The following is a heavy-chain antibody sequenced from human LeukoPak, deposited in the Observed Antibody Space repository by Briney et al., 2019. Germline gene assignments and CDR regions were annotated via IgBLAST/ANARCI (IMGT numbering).Heavy chain of an antibody. J-gene: IGHJ4*02. CDR1: GYTFTGYY. V-gene: IGHV1-2*02. D-gene: IGHD6-13*01. Sequence: ASVKVSCKASGYTFTGYYMHWVRQAPGQGLEWMGWINPNSGGTNYAQKFQGRVTMTRDTSISTAYMELSRLRSDDTAVYYCAIILGSSWYVGYFDYWGQGTLVTVSS. CDR3: AIILGSSWYVGYFDY. CDR2: INPNSGGT.